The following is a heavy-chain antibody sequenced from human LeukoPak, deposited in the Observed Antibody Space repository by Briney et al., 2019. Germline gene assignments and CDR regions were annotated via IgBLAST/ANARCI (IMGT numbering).Heavy chain of an antibody. J-gene: IGHJ4*02. D-gene: IGHD3-22*01. Sequence: ASVKVSCKASGYTFTSYGISWVRQAPGQGLEWMGWISAYNGNTNYAQKLQGRVTMTTDTSTSTAYMELRSPRSDDTAVYYCARSENRYYYDSSGYKGLDYWGQGTLVTVSS. CDR2: ISAYNGNT. CDR1: GYTFTSYG. CDR3: ARSENRYYYDSSGYKGLDY. V-gene: IGHV1-18*01.